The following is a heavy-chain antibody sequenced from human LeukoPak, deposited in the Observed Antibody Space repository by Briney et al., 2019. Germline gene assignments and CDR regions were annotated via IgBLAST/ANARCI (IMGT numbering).Heavy chain of an antibody. Sequence: GGSLRLSCAASGFTFSSYAMNWVRQAPGKGLEWVSYISSSGSTIYYADSVKGRFTISRDNAKNSLYLQMNSLRAEDTAVYYCARGDDILTGYEDAFDIWGQGTMVTVSS. CDR1: GFTFSSYA. D-gene: IGHD3-9*01. J-gene: IGHJ3*02. CDR3: ARGDDILTGYEDAFDI. V-gene: IGHV3-48*03. CDR2: ISSSGSTI.